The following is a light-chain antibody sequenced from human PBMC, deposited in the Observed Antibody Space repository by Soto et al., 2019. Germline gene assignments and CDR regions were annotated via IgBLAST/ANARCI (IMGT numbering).Light chain of an antibody. CDR1: QSVYSNY. V-gene: IGKV3-20*01. CDR2: AAS. CDR3: QQYGSAPHT. Sequence: EIVLTQSPGTLSLSPGERATISCRASQSVYSNYVDWYQQKPGPAPRLLIYAASSWATGIPDRFSGSGSGTDFTLTISRLEPEDSAVYYCQQYGSAPHTFGQGTKLEIK. J-gene: IGKJ2*01.